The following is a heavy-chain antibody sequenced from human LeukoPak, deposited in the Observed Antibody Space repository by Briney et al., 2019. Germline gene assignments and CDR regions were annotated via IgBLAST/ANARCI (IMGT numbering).Heavy chain of an antibody. CDR2: IYSSGST. CDR1: GGSITNYH. CDR3: ARVGGSSGWFDH. Sequence: TSETLSLTCTVSGGSITNYHWSWTRQPAGKGLEWIGRIYSSGSTDYNPSLETRVTMSLDTFKNQFSLKLSSVTAADTAVYYCARVGGSSGWFDHWGQGTLVTVSS. J-gene: IGHJ5*02. D-gene: IGHD6-6*01. V-gene: IGHV4-4*07.